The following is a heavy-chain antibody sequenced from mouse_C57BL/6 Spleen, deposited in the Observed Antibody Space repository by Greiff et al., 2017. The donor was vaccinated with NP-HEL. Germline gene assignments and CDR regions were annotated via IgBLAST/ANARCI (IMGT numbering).Heavy chain of an antibody. CDR1: GFTFSDYY. CDR3: ARDSGEGPQYYAMDY. CDR2: INYDGSST. J-gene: IGHJ4*01. V-gene: IGHV5-16*01. D-gene: IGHD2-13*01. Sequence: EVHLVESEGGLVQPGSSMKLSCTASGFTFSDYYMAWVRQVPEKGLEWVANINYDGSSTYYLDSLKSRFIISRDNAKNILYLQMSSLKSEDTATYYCARDSGEGPQYYAMDYWGQGTSVTVSS.